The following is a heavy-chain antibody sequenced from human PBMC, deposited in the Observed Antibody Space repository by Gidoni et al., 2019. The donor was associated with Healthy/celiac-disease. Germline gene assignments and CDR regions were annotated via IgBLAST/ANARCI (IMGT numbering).Heavy chain of an antibody. CDR1: GFTFDDYA. CDR3: AKDTGPRGLFAFDY. CDR2: ISWNSGSI. D-gene: IGHD2-21*01. V-gene: IGHV3-9*01. Sequence: EVQLVESGGGLVQPGRSLRLSCAASGFTFDDYAMHWVRQAPGKGLGWVSGISWNSGSIGYADSVKGRFTISRDNAKNSLYLQMNSLRAEDTALYYCAKDTGPRGLFAFDYWGQGTLVTVSS. J-gene: IGHJ4*02.